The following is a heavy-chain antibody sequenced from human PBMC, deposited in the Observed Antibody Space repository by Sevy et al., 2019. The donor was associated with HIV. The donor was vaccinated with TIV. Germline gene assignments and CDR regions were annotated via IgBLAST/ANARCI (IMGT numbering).Heavy chain of an antibody. V-gene: IGHV3-21*01. Sequence: GSLRLSCATSGFTFSSYNMNWVRQAPGKGLEWVSSISGLSNYIYYADSMKGRFTISRDNAKNSLYLQMNSLRAEDTAIYFCARGPPDGSYDYFDYWGQGTLVTVSS. D-gene: IGHD1-26*01. CDR1: GFTFSSYN. CDR2: ISGLSNYI. CDR3: ARGPPDGSYDYFDY. J-gene: IGHJ4*02.